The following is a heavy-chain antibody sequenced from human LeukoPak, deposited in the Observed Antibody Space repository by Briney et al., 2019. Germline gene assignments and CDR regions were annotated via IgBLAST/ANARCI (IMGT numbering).Heavy chain of an antibody. V-gene: IGHV3-20*04. D-gene: IGHD6-19*01. Sequence: PGGSLRLSCAASGFTFDDYGMSWVRQAPGKGLEWVSGINWNGGSTGYADSVKGRFTISRDNAKNSLYLQMNSLRAEDMALYYCARTKAIAVAAPIDYWGQGTLVTVSS. CDR1: GFTFDDYG. CDR2: INWNGGST. J-gene: IGHJ4*02. CDR3: ARTKAIAVAAPIDY.